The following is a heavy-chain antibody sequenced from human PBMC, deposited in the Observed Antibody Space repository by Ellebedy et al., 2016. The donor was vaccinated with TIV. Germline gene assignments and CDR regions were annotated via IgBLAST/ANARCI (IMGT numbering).Heavy chain of an antibody. D-gene: IGHD6-19*01. J-gene: IGHJ6*02. V-gene: IGHV4-39*01. CDR1: GGSISSSSYY. CDR3: ARRGIAVAGTYYYYYGMDV. CDR2: IYYSGST. Sequence: SETLSLXXTVSGGSISSSSYYWGWIRQPPGKGLEWIGSIYYSGSTYYNPSLKSRVTISVDTSKNQFSLELSSVTAADTAVYYCARRGIAVAGTYYYYYGMDVWGQGTTVTVSS.